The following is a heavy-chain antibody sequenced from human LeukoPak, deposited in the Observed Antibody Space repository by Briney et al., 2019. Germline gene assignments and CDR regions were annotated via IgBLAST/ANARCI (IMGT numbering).Heavy chain of an antibody. J-gene: IGHJ4*02. CDR1: GYTFTDHA. CDR2: INTDTGIP. D-gene: IGHD2-15*01. V-gene: IGHV7-4-1*02. Sequence: ASVKVSYKASGYTFTDHAMNWVRQAPGQGLEWMGWINTDTGIPTYAQGFTGRFVFSLDTSVSTAYLQISSPKAEDTAVYYCARASWYSYPYFDYWGQGTLVTVSS. CDR3: ARASWYSYPYFDY.